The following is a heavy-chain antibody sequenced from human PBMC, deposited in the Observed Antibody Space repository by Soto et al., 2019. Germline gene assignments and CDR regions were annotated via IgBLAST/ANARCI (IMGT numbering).Heavy chain of an antibody. J-gene: IGHJ6*02. Sequence: QVQLAQSANEVKKPGASVRVSCKAAGYTFIRYGIAWVRQAPGQGLEWMGWISPYNDYTVYAQKFKGRASMTEDTSTRTVYMNLRGLKSDDTAVYYCARGGYYDNSWGKLSHYGLDVWGQGTSVSVSS. CDR2: ISPYNDYT. D-gene: IGHD3-16*01. V-gene: IGHV1-18*01. CDR3: ARGGYYDNSWGKLSHYGLDV. CDR1: GYTFIRYG.